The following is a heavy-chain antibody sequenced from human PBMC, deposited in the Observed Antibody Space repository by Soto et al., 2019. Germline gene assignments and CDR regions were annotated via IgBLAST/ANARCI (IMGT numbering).Heavy chain of an antibody. J-gene: IGHJ3*02. Sequence: QVQLQESGPGLVKPSETLSLTCTVSGGSISSYYWSWIRQPPGKGLEWIGYIYYGGSTNYNPSLKSRVTISVDTSKNQFSLKLSSVTAADTAVYYCARTPYYDYTPLAFDIWGQGTMVTVSS. CDR2: IYYGGST. CDR3: ARTPYYDYTPLAFDI. D-gene: IGHD3-16*01. V-gene: IGHV4-59*01. CDR1: GGSISSYY.